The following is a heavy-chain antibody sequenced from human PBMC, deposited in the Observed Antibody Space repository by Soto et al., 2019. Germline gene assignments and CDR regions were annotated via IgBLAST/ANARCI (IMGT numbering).Heavy chain of an antibody. Sequence: QVQLVESGGAVVQPGTSLRLSCTASGFTFSSYRMHWVRQAPGKGLEWVAIIWYDGSHKFYVDSVKGRFAVSRDNSKNTVYLQMNSLTGEDTAFYYCARPRYSGDDPDALEIWGRGTLVTISS. CDR3: ARPRYSGDDPDALEI. D-gene: IGHD5-12*01. J-gene: IGHJ3*02. V-gene: IGHV3-33*01. CDR2: IWYDGSHK. CDR1: GFTFSSYR.